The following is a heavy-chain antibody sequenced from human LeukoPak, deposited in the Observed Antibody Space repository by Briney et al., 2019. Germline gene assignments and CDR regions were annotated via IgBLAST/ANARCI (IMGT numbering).Heavy chain of an antibody. D-gene: IGHD3-10*01. V-gene: IGHV3-30*02. J-gene: IGHJ4*02. CDR2: IRYDGSNK. CDR3: AKDLRGSGSYQDY. CDR1: GFTFSSYG. Sequence: GGSLRLSCAASGFTFSSYGMHWVRQAPGKGLEWVAFIRYDGSNKYYADSVKGRFTISRDNSKNTLYLQMSSLRAEDTAVYYCAKDLRGSGSYQDYWGQGTLVTVSS.